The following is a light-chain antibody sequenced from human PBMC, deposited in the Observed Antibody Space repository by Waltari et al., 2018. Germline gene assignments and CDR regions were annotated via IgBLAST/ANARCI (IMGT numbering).Light chain of an antibody. J-gene: IGLJ3*02. CDR2: DVS. CDR3: SSYTSSSTLV. V-gene: IGLV2-14*03. Sequence: QSALTQPASVSGSPGQSITISCTGTSSDVGGYNYVSWYQQHPGKAPKHMIYDVSNRPSGVSNRFSGSKSGNTASLTISGLQAEDEADYHCSSYTSSSTLVFGGGTKLTVL. CDR1: SSDVGGYNY.